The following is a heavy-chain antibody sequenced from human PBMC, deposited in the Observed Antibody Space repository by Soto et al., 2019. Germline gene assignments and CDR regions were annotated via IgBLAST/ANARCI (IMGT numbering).Heavy chain of an antibody. CDR1: GGSISSGGYS. D-gene: IGHD2-15*01. J-gene: IGHJ4*02. Sequence: SETLSLTCAVSGGSISSGGYSWSWIRQPPGKGLEWIGYIYHSGSTYYNPSLKSRVTISVDRSKNQFSLKLSSVTAADTAVYYCVTLPPRIVVVVLPIPSWGQGTLVTVSS. CDR3: VTLPPRIVVVVLPIPS. CDR2: IYHSGST. V-gene: IGHV4-30-2*01.